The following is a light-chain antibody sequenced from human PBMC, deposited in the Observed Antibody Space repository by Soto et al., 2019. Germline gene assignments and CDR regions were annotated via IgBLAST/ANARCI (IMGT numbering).Light chain of an antibody. Sequence: DIQMTQSPSSLSASVGDRVTITCRASQSISRNLNWYQHKPGKAPKLLIYAASSLQNGVPSRFSGGESGKEFTLSISSLQPEDFGTYYCQQSYTTASITFGQGTRLEIK. CDR3: QQSYTTASIT. CDR1: QSISRN. J-gene: IGKJ5*01. V-gene: IGKV1-39*01. CDR2: AAS.